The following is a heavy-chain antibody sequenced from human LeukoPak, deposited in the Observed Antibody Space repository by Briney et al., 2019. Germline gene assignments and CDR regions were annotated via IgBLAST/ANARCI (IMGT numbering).Heavy chain of an antibody. Sequence: GALRPSCAASGFTFSSYAMHWVRQAPGKGLEWVAVISYDGSNKYYADSVKGRFTISRDNSKNTLYLQMNSLRAEDTAVYYCARGYYYDSSGSVLHYWGQGTLVTVSS. CDR3: ARGYYYDSSGSVLHY. D-gene: IGHD3-22*01. CDR2: ISYDGSNK. J-gene: IGHJ4*02. CDR1: GFTFSSYA. V-gene: IGHV3-30*04.